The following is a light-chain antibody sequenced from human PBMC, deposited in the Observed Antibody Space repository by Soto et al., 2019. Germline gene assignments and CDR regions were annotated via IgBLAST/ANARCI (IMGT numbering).Light chain of an antibody. CDR2: EVS. J-gene: IGLJ1*01. CDR1: SSDIGAYDY. V-gene: IGLV2-14*01. Sequence: QSVLTQPASVSGSPGQSITISCTGTSSDIGAYDYVSWYQQHPGKAPKLIISEVSDRPSGVSIRFSGSKSGNTASLTISGLQAEDEADYHCSSYTSSTTYVFGTGTKVTVL. CDR3: SSYTSSTTYV.